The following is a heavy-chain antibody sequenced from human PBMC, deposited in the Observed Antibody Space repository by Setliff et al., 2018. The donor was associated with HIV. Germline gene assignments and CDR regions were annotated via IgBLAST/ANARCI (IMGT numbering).Heavy chain of an antibody. CDR2: INPSDGTT. D-gene: IGHD4-4*01. Sequence: GASVKVSCKASGYTFTSCFMHWVRQAPGQGLEYMGIINPSDGTTDYTQKFQDRVTMTSDTSTSTVYMELRSLRSEETAIYYCVKEYHTEVTDTRVANYFDYWGQGTLVTVSS. V-gene: IGHV1-46*01. J-gene: IGHJ4*02. CDR3: VKEYHTEVTDTRVANYFDY. CDR1: GYTFTSCF.